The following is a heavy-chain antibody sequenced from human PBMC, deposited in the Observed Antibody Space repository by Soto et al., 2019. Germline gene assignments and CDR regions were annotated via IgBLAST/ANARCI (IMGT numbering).Heavy chain of an antibody. Sequence: PGESLSLSCEASGFTFSGSAMHWVRQASGKGLEWVGRIRSKANSYATAYAASVKGRFTISRDDSKNTAYLQMNSLKTEDTAVYFCTRGDWWELPTMDYWGQGTLVTVSS. J-gene: IGHJ4*02. V-gene: IGHV3-73*01. CDR3: TRGDWWELPTMDY. CDR2: IRSKANSYAT. CDR1: GFTFSGSA. D-gene: IGHD1-26*01.